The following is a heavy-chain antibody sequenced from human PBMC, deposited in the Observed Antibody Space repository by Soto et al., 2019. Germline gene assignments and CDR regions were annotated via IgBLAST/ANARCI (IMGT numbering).Heavy chain of an antibody. CDR3: ARQNPIAAAAEFDY. D-gene: IGHD6-13*01. CDR1: GYTFTGYY. CDR2: INPNSGGT. J-gene: IGHJ4*02. Sequence: ASVKVSCKASGYTFTGYYMHWVRQAPGQGLEWMGWINPNSGGTNYAQKFQGWVTMTRDTSISTAYMELSRLRSDDTAVYYCARQNPIAAAAEFDYWGQGTLVTVSS. V-gene: IGHV1-2*04.